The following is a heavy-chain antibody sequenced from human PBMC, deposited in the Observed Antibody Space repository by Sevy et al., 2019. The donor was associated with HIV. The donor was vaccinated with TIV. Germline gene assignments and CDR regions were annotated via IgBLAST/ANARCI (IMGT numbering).Heavy chain of an antibody. Sequence: GGSLRLSCAASGFTFSSYWMSWVRQAPGKGLEWVANIKQDGSEKYYVYSVKGRFTISRDNAKNSLYLQMNSLRAEDTAVYYCARASGWYALNDAFDIWGQGTMVTVSS. J-gene: IGHJ3*02. CDR2: IKQDGSEK. V-gene: IGHV3-7*01. CDR1: GFTFSSYW. D-gene: IGHD6-19*01. CDR3: ARASGWYALNDAFDI.